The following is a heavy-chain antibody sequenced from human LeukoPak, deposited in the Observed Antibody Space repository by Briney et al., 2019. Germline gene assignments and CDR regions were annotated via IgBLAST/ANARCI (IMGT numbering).Heavy chain of an antibody. D-gene: IGHD3-10*01. CDR1: GFTFSSYS. CDR2: ISSSSSYI. V-gene: IGHV3-21*01. Sequence: GGSLRLSCAASGFTFSSYSMNWVRQAPGKGLEWVSSISSSSSYIYYADSVKGRFTISRDNAKNSLYLQMNSLRAEDTAVYYCARGGSGSYYHLFDYWGQGTPVTVSS. CDR3: ARGGSGSYYHLFDY. J-gene: IGHJ4*02.